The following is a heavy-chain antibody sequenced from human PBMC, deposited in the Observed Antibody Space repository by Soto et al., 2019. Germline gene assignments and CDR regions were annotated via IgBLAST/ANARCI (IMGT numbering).Heavy chain of an antibody. CDR3: ARLSIVGATIGY. CDR1: GGSISSYY. J-gene: IGHJ4*02. D-gene: IGHD1-26*01. CDR2: IYYSGST. Sequence: SETLSLTCTVSGGSISSYYWSWIRQPPGKGLEWIGYIYYSGSTYYNPSLKSRVTISVDTSKNQFSLKLSSVTAADTAVYYCARLSIVGATIGYWGQGTLVTVSS. V-gene: IGHV4-59*06.